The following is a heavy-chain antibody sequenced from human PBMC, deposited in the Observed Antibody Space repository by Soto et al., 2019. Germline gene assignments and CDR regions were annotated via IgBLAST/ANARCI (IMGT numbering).Heavy chain of an antibody. J-gene: IGHJ5*02. D-gene: IGHD6-13*01. CDR1: GYTFTSYA. Sequence: GASVKVSCKASGYTFTSYAMHWVRQAPGQRLEWMGWINAGNGNTKYSQKFQGRVTITRDTSASTAYMELRSLRSDDTAVYYCARQGYSSSWYEGNDPWGQGTLVTVSS. CDR2: INAGNGNT. V-gene: IGHV1-3*01. CDR3: ARQGYSSSWYEGNDP.